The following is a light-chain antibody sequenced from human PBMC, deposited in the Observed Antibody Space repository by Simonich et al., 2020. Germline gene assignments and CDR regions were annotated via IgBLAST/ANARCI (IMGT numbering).Light chain of an antibody. V-gene: IGKV3-20*01. J-gene: IGKJ1*01. Sequence: TQSPATLSASVGDRVTITCRASQSVRSSYLAWYQQNPGQAPRLLINGASSRATGIPDRFSGSGSGTDFTLTISRLEPEDFAVYYCQQYGSSPPTFGQGTKVEIK. CDR1: QSVRSSY. CDR2: GAS. CDR3: QQYGSSPPT.